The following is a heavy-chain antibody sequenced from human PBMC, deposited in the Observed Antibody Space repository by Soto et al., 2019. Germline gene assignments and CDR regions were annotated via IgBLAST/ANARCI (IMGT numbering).Heavy chain of an antibody. Sequence: QVQLVQSGAEVKKPGSSVKVSCKASGGTVSSYAISWVRQAPGQGLEWMGGRIPILGTADYAQKFQGRVTITADESTRTAYMALRSLRSEDTAVYYCARSGACPGDYYYGRDVWGQGTTVTVSS. CDR1: GGTVSSYA. CDR2: RIPILGTA. J-gene: IGHJ6*02. CDR3: ARSGACPGDYYYGRDV. D-gene: IGHD3-10*01. V-gene: IGHV1-69*12.